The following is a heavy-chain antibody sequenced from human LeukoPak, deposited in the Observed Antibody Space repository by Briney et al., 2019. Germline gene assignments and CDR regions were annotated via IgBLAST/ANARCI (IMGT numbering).Heavy chain of an antibody. Sequence: PSETLSLTCTVSGGSISSSSYYWGWIRQPPGKGLEWIGSIYYSGSTYYNPSLKSRVTMSVDTSKNQFSLKLSSVTAADTAVYYCARHTEYRLVSGYYYRMDVWGQGTTVTVSS. CDR2: IYYSGST. CDR1: GGSISSSSYY. D-gene: IGHD6-19*01. CDR3: ARHTEYRLVSGYYYRMDV. V-gene: IGHV4-39*01. J-gene: IGHJ6*02.